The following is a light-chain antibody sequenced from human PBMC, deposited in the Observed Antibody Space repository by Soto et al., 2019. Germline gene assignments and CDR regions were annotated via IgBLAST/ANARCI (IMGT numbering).Light chain of an antibody. CDR2: HAS. Sequence: EIGMTQSPVTLSVSPGERATLSCRASQSVGSNLAWYQQKPGQAPRLLIYHASTRATGIPARFSGSGSGTEFTLTISSLQSEDFAVYYCQQYTHWPPWTFGLGTKVDIK. CDR1: QSVGSN. CDR3: QQYTHWPPWT. V-gene: IGKV3-15*01. J-gene: IGKJ1*01.